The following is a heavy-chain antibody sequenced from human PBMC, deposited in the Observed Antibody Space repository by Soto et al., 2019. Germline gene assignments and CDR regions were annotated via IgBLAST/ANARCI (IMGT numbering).Heavy chain of an antibody. CDR2: IDPSDSYT. Sequence: GESLKISCKGSGYSFTSYWISWVRQMPGKGLEWMGRIDPSDSYTNYSPSFQGHVTISADKSISTAYLQWSSLKASDTAMYYCASILIYSSSGSLDAFDIWGQGTMVTVSS. D-gene: IGHD6-6*01. V-gene: IGHV5-10-1*01. CDR3: ASILIYSSSGSLDAFDI. CDR1: GYSFTSYW. J-gene: IGHJ3*02.